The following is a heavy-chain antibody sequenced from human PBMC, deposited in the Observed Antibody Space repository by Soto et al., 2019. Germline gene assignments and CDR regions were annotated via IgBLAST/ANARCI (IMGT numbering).Heavy chain of an antibody. J-gene: IGHJ4*02. CDR1: GGSISSYH. Sequence: QVQLQESGPGLVKSSETLSLTCTVSGGSISSYHWSWIRQPPGKGLEWIGYMSNSGSTNYNPSLKSRVTISVETSKNQFSLKLSSVTAADTAVYYCARLYCSGGGCYYFDNWGQGTLVTVSS. D-gene: IGHD2-15*01. CDR2: MSNSGST. CDR3: ARLYCSGGGCYYFDN. V-gene: IGHV4-59*08.